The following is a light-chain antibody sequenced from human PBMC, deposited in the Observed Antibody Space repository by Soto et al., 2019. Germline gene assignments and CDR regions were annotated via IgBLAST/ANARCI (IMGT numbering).Light chain of an antibody. V-gene: IGKV3-11*01. CDR2: DAS. J-gene: IGKJ5*01. Sequence: EIVLTQSPATLSLSPGGTAPLACRASQSVSSYLAWYQQTPGQAPRILIYDASNRATGIPARFSGSGSGTDSTLTISSLEPEDFAVYYCQQRSNWITLGQGTRLEIK. CDR1: QSVSSY. CDR3: QQRSNWIT.